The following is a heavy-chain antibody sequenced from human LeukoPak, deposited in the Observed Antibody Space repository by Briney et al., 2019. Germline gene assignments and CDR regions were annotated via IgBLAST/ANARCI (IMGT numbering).Heavy chain of an antibody. CDR2: ITSNGGST. Sequence: PGTSLRLSCAASGFTISSYAMHWLRHAPEKGLEYVSAITSNGGSTYYANSVKGIFTISRDNSKNTLYLQMGRLRAEEMAVYYCARGGHSSGHGLDYWGQGTLVTVCS. CDR1: GFTISSYA. D-gene: IGHD6-19*01. J-gene: IGHJ4*02. CDR3: ARGGHSSGHGLDY. V-gene: IGHV3-64*01.